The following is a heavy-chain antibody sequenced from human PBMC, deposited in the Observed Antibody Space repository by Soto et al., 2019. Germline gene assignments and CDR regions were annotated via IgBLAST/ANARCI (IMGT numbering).Heavy chain of an antibody. Sequence: EASVKVSCKASGYTFTGYYMHWVRQAPGQGLEWMGWINPNSGGTNYAQKFQGWVTMTRDTSISTAYMELSRLRSDDTAVYYCARDGGYCSGGSCYYYYMDVWGKGTTVTVSS. CDR2: INPNSGGT. J-gene: IGHJ6*03. CDR3: ARDGGYCSGGSCYYYYMDV. CDR1: GYTFTGYY. V-gene: IGHV1-2*04. D-gene: IGHD2-15*01.